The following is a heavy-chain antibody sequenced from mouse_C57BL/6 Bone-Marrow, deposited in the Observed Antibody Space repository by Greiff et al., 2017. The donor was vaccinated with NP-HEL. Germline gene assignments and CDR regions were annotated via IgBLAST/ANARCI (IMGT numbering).Heavy chain of an antibody. Sequence: QVQLKQPGTELVKPGASVKLSCKASGYTFTSYWMHWVKQRPGQGLEWIGNINPSNGGTNYNETFKSKATLTVDKSSSTAYMQLSSLTSEDSAVYYCARSGGSSLYAMDDWGQGTSVTVSS. V-gene: IGHV1-53*01. D-gene: IGHD1-1*01. CDR3: ARSGGSSLYAMDD. CDR2: INPSNGGT. J-gene: IGHJ4*01. CDR1: GYTFTSYW.